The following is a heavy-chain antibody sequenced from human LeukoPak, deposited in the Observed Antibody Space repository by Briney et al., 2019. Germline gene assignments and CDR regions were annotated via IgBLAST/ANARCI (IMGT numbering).Heavy chain of an antibody. Sequence: ASVKVSCKASGYTFTGFYMHWVRQAPGQGLEWMGWINPNSGGTNYAQKFQGRVTMTRDTSISTAYMELSRLRSDDTAVYYCAREGYSSGWYEVWGQGTLVTVSS. CDR3: AREGYSSGWYEV. CDR1: GYTFTGFY. CDR2: INPNSGGT. V-gene: IGHV1-2*02. J-gene: IGHJ4*02. D-gene: IGHD6-19*01.